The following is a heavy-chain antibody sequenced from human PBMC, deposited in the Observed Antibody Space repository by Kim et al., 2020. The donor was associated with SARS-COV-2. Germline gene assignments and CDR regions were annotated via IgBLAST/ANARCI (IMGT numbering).Heavy chain of an antibody. CDR1: GFTFSSYA. V-gene: IGHV3-30*04. CDR3: ARRDYYDSSGYYYHYYG. J-gene: IGHJ6*01. CDR2: ISYDGSNK. Sequence: GGSLRLSCAASGFTFSSYAMHWVRQAPGKGLEWVAVISYDGSNKYYVDSVKGRFTISRDNSKNTLYLQMNSLRAEDTAVYYCARRDYYDSSGYYYHYYG. D-gene: IGHD3-22*01.